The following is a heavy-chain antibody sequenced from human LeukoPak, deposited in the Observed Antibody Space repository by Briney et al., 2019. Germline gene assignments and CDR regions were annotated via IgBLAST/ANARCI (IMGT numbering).Heavy chain of an antibody. CDR1: GFTFSSYA. J-gene: IGHJ1*01. CDR3: ANTAATV. Sequence: GGSLRLSCSASGFTFSSYAMYWVRQAPGKGLDYVSTIGSTGGSTDYADSVKGRFTISRDNSKNTLYLQMSSLRVEDTAVYYCANTAATVWGQGILVTVSS. D-gene: IGHD6-13*01. CDR2: IGSTGGST. V-gene: IGHV3-64D*09.